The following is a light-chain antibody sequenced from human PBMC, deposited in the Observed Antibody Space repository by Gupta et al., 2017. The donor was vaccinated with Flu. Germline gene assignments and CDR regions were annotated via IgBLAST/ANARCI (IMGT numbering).Light chain of an antibody. CDR2: GRS. J-gene: IGLJ2*01. Sequence: PGKAPRLLINGRSNRPPGVPDRFTGSKSGASASLVIAGLRAEDEAHYYCQSYDSDVGCPVFGEGTDLSV. V-gene: IGLV1-40*03. CDR3: QSYDSDVGCPV.